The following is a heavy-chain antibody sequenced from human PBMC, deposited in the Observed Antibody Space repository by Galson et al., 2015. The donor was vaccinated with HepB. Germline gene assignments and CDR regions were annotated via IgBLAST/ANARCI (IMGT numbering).Heavy chain of an antibody. Sequence: SLRLSCAASGFTFSSYAMHWVRQAPGKGLEWVAVISYDGSNKYYADSVKGRFTISRDNSKNTLYLQMNSLRAEDTAVYYCARGDYYGSGDIDYWGQGTLVTVSS. CDR1: GFTFSSYA. D-gene: IGHD3-10*01. V-gene: IGHV3-30*04. CDR2: ISYDGSNK. CDR3: ARGDYYGSGDIDY. J-gene: IGHJ4*02.